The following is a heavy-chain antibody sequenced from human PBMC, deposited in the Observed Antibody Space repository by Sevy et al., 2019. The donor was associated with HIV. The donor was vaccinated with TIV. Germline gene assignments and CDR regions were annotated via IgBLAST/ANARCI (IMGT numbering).Heavy chain of an antibody. Sequence: ASVKVSCKASGGTFSSYAISWVRQAPGQGLEWMGGIIPIFGTANYAQKFQGRVTITADESTSTAIMELSSLRSEDTAVYYWAREGGYGSSWYTGFDYWGQGTLVTVSS. CDR1: GGTFSSYA. J-gene: IGHJ4*02. CDR3: AREGGYGSSWYTGFDY. D-gene: IGHD6-13*01. CDR2: IIPIFGTA. V-gene: IGHV1-69*13.